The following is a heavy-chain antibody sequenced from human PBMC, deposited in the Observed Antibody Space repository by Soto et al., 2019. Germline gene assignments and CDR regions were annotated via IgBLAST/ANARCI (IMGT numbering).Heavy chain of an antibody. CDR3: ARQKEVVVITGWFDP. CDR1: CYSISSGYY. J-gene: IGHJ5*02. CDR2: IYHSGST. D-gene: IGHD3-22*01. Sequence: PSETLSLTCAVSCYSISSGYYWGWIRQPPGKGLEWIGSIYHSGSTYYNPSLKSRVTISVDTSKNQFSLKLSSVTAADTAVYYCARQKEVVVITGWFDPWGQGTLVTVSS. V-gene: IGHV4-38-2*01.